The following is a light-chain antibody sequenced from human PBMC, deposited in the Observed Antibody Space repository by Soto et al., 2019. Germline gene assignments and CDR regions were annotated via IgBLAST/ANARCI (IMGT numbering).Light chain of an antibody. CDR1: SSNIGSNP. CDR2: NSN. Sequence: QSVLNQPPAASGTPGQRVTISCSGSSSNIGSNPVNWYQQLPGTAPKLLIYNSNQRPSGVPDRFSGSKSGTSASLAISGLQPEDEADCYCAAXDDSLNGWVFGGGT. V-gene: IGLV1-44*01. J-gene: IGLJ3*02. CDR3: AAXDDSLNGWV.